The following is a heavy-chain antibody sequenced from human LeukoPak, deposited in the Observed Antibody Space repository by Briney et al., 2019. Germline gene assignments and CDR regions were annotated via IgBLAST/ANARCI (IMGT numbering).Heavy chain of an antibody. V-gene: IGHV4-38-2*02. Sequence: AETLSLTCTVSGYSISSGYYWGWIRQPPGKGLEWIGSIYHSGSTYYNPSLKSRVTISVDTSKNQFSLKLSSVTAEDTAVYYCARDTMVRGVNYWGQGTLVTVSS. CDR3: ARDTMVRGVNY. D-gene: IGHD3-10*01. CDR1: GYSISSGYY. J-gene: IGHJ4*02. CDR2: IYHSGST.